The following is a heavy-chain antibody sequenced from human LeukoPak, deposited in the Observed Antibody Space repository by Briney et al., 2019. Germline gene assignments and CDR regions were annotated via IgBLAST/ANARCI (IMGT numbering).Heavy chain of an antibody. V-gene: IGHV3-53*01. CDR1: GFTVSSNY. Sequence: GGSLRLSCAASGFTVSSNYMSWVRQAPGKGLEWVSVIYSGGSTYYADSVKGRFTISRDNSKNTLYLQMNSLRAEDTAVYYCARDRHRGDRYRVDPWGQGTLVTVSS. D-gene: IGHD5-12*01. CDR2: IYSGGST. CDR3: ARDRHRGDRYRVDP. J-gene: IGHJ5*02.